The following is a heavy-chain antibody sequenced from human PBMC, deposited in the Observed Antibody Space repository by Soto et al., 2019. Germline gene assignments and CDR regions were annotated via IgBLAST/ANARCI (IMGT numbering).Heavy chain of an antibody. V-gene: IGHV1-3*01. Sequence: GGSLRLSCAASGYTFTSYAMHWVRQAPGQRLEWMGWINAGNGNTKYSQKFQGRVTITRDTSASTAYMELSSLRSEDTAVYYFARDGVGIVVVPAAMDFWWWFDPWGQGTLVTVSS. CDR2: INAGNGNT. J-gene: IGHJ5*02. CDR3: ARDGVGIVVVPAAMDFWWWFDP. CDR1: GYTFTSYA. D-gene: IGHD2-2*01.